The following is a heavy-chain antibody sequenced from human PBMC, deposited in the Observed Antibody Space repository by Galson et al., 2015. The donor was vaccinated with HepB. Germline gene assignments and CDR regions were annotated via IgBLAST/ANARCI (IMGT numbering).Heavy chain of an antibody. V-gene: IGHV3-30-3*01. CDR2: ISYDGSNK. J-gene: IGHJ4*02. CDR1: GFTFSSYA. CDR3: WSGPAAPAPFFDY. D-gene: IGHD2-2*01. Sequence: SLRLSCAASGFTFSSYAMHWVRQAPGKGLEWVAVISYDGSNKYYADSVKGRFTISRDNSKNALYLQMNSLRAEDTAVYYCWSGPAAPAPFFDYWGQGTLVTVSS.